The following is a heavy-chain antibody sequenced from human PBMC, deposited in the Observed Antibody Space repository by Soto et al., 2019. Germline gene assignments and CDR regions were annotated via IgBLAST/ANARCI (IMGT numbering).Heavy chain of an antibody. D-gene: IGHD3-22*01. Sequence: SETLSLTCTVPGGSITSSSYYWGWIRQPPGKGLEWIGNIYYSGSTYYNPSLKSRVTISVDTSKNQFSLKLSSVTAADTAVYYCMLGSGWKDFDYWG. CDR2: IYYSGST. V-gene: IGHV4-39*01. J-gene: IGHJ4*01. CDR3: MLGSGWKDFDY. CDR1: GGSITSSSYY.